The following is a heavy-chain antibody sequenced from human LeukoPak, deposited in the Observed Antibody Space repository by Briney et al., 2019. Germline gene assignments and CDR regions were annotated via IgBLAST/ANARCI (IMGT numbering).Heavy chain of an antibody. D-gene: IGHD1-26*01. V-gene: IGHV3-23*01. CDR3: AKITDGELRRFDY. CDR1: GFTFSSYA. J-gene: IGHJ4*02. CDR2: ISGSGGST. Sequence: PGGSLRLSCAASGFTFSSYAMSWVRQAPGKGLEWVSAISGSGGSTYYADSVKGRFTISRDNPKNTLYLQMNSLRAEDTAVYYCAKITDGELRRFDYWGQGTLVTVSS.